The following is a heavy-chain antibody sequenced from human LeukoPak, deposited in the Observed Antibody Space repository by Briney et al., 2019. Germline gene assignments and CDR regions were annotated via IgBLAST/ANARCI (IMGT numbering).Heavy chain of an antibody. CDR1: GYTFTGYY. CDR2: INPNSGGT. D-gene: IGHD1-26*01. CDR3: ARGVGATMGSDY. Sequence: ASVEVSCKASGYTFTGYYMHWVRQAPGQGLEWMGWINPNSGGTNYAQKFQGRVTMTRDTSISTAYMELSRLRSDDTAVYYCARGVGATMGSDYWGQGTLVTVSS. J-gene: IGHJ4*02. V-gene: IGHV1-2*02.